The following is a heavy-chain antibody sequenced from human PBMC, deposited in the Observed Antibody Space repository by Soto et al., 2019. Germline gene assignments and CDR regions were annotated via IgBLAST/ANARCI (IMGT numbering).Heavy chain of an antibody. CDR2: IWYDGSNK. CDR1: GFSFSSYG. CDR3: ARDEGLAVLGYFDY. J-gene: IGHJ4*02. V-gene: IGHV3-33*01. D-gene: IGHD6-19*01. Sequence: QVQLVESGGGVVQPGRSLRLSCAASGFSFSSYGMHWVRQAPGKGLEWVAVIWYDGSNKYYADSVKGRFTISRDNSKNTLYLHMNSLRAEDTAVYYCARDEGLAVLGYFDYWGQGTLVTVSS.